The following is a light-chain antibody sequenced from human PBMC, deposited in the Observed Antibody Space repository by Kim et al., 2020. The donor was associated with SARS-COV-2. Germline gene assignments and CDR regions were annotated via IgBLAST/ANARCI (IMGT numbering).Light chain of an antibody. CDR3: QVWDSSSDHV. Sequence: VSVAPGKTARITCGGNNIGSKSVHWYQQKPGQAPVLVISYDSDRPSGIPERFSGSNSGNTATLTISRVEAGDEADYYCQVWDSSSDHVFGTGTKVTGL. CDR2: YDS. J-gene: IGLJ1*01. CDR1: NIGSKS. V-gene: IGLV3-21*04.